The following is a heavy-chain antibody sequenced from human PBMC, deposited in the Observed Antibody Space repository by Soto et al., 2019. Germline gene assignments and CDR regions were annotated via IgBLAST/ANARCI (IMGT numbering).Heavy chain of an antibody. Sequence: GGSLRLSCAASGFTFSSYGMHWVRQAPGKGLEWVAVISYDGSNKYYADSVKGRFTISRDNSKNTLYLQMNSLRAEDTAVYYCAKDPNEYSSSDRFEVDYYYYYMDVWGKGTTVTVSS. J-gene: IGHJ6*03. CDR3: AKDPNEYSSSDRFEVDYYYYYMDV. CDR1: GFTFSSYG. D-gene: IGHD6-6*01. V-gene: IGHV3-30*18. CDR2: ISYDGSNK.